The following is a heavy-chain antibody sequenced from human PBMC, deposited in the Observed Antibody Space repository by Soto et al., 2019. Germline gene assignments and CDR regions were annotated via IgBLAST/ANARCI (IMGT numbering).Heavy chain of an antibody. D-gene: IGHD3-22*01. CDR3: AKYYYDSSGSYYFDY. J-gene: IGHJ4*02. CDR1: GFTFSSYA. V-gene: IGHV3-23*01. Sequence: GGSLRLSCAASGFTFSSYAMSWVRQAPGKGLEWVSAISGSGGSTYYADSVKGRFTISRDNSKNTLCLQMNSLRAEDTAVYYCAKYYYDSSGSYYFDYWGQGTLVTVSS. CDR2: ISGSGGST.